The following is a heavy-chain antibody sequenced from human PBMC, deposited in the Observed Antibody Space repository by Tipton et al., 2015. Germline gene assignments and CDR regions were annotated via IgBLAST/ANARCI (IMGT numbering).Heavy chain of an antibody. CDR3: ACQDYDSLTRDYQTVDY. CDR2: ISHSGNT. Sequence: TLSLTCAVSAYSISTDYYWVWIRQPPGKGLEWIGSISHSGNTYYNPSLKRRVTMSRDTSKNQFSLKLTSVTAADTAVYYCACQDYDSLTRDYQTVDYWGQGTLVTVSP. D-gene: IGHD3-9*01. CDR1: AYSISTDYY. J-gene: IGHJ4*02. V-gene: IGHV4-38-2*01.